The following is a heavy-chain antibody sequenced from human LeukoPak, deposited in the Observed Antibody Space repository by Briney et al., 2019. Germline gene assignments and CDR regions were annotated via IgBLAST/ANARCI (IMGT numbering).Heavy chain of an antibody. D-gene: IGHD2-2*03. CDR2: IIRIFSTT. J-gene: IGHJ4*02. Sequence: EASVKVSCKASGGTFSSYAIHWVRQAPGQGLEWMGGIIRIFSTTNYAQKFQGRVTISADESTSTAYMELSSLRSEDTAVYSCASGYCSTTSCYVNPYFDYWGQGTLVTVSS. CDR1: GGTFSSYA. V-gene: IGHV1-69*13. CDR3: ASGYCSTTSCYVNPYFDY.